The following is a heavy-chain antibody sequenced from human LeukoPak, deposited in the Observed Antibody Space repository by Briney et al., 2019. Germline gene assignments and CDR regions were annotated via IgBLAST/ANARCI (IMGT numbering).Heavy chain of an antibody. CDR2: ISYDGSNK. CDR3: ARSGLYSSSWYGWFDP. V-gene: IGHV3-30*03. J-gene: IGHJ5*02. D-gene: IGHD6-13*01. CDR1: GFTFSSYG. Sequence: GGSLRLSCAASGFTFSSYGMHWVRQAPGKGLEWVAVISYDGSNKYYADSVKGRFTISRDNSKNTLYLQMNSLRADDTAVYYCARSGLYSSSWYGWFDPWGQGTLVTVSS.